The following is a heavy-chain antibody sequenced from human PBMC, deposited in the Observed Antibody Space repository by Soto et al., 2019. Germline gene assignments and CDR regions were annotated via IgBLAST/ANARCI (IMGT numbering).Heavy chain of an antibody. CDR3: TRDKYYDILTGPPAIDY. Sequence: GGPLRLSCTASGFTFGDYAMSWFRQAPGKGLEWVGFIRSKAYGGTTEYAASVKGRFTISRDDSKSIAYLQMNSLKTEDTAVYYCTRDKYYDILTGPPAIDYWGQGTLVTVSS. V-gene: IGHV3-49*03. CDR1: GFTFGDYA. D-gene: IGHD3-9*01. CDR2: IRSKAYGGTT. J-gene: IGHJ4*02.